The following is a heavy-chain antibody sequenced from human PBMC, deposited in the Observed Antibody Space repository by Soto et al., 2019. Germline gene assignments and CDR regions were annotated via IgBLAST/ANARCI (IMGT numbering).Heavy chain of an antibody. V-gene: IGHV4-31*03. D-gene: IGHD2-15*01. CDR1: GGSISSGGYY. Sequence: SETLSLTCTVSGGSISSGGYYWSWIRQHPGKGLEWIGYIYYSGSTYYNPSLKSRVTISVDTSKSQFSLKLSSVTAADTAVYYCARDHVAYYGMDVWGQGTTVTVS. CDR3: ARDHVAYYGMDV. J-gene: IGHJ6*02. CDR2: IYYSGST.